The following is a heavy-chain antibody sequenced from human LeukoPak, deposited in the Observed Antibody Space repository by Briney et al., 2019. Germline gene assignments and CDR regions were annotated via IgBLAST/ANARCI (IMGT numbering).Heavy chain of an antibody. CDR2: IWYDGSNK. V-gene: IGHV3-33*01. CDR1: GFTFSSYG. D-gene: IGHD2-2*01. Sequence: GRSLRLSCPASGFTFSSYGMHWVRQAPGKGLEWVAVIWYDGSNKYYADSVKGRFTISRDNSKNTLYLQMNSLRAEDTAVYYCAREDLGYCSSTSCYYDYWGQGTLVTVSS. CDR3: AREDLGYCSSTSCYYDY. J-gene: IGHJ4*02.